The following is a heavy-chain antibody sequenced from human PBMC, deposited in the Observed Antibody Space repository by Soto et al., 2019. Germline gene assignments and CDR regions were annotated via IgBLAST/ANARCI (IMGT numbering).Heavy chain of an antibody. J-gene: IGHJ4*02. CDR1: GFTFDDFA. CDR2: SSWNGGSI. D-gene: IGHD1-26*01. V-gene: IGHV3-9*01. CDR3: AKGDGIVSGTVDS. Sequence: EVQLEESGGGSVQPGRSLRLSCAASGFTFDDFAMHWVRQGPGKGLEWVSRSSWNGGSIGYADSVKGRFTISRDNVKNSLYLQMNSLRSEDTALYFCAKGDGIVSGTVDSWGQGTLVIVSS.